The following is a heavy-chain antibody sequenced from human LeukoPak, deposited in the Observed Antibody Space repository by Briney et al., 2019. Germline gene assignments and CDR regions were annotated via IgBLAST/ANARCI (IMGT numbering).Heavy chain of an antibody. V-gene: IGHV3-30*02. J-gene: IGHJ4*02. D-gene: IGHD2-15*01. Sequence: GGSLRLSCAASGFTFTSYGMHWVRQAPGKGLEWVAFIRYDGSYKYYADSVKGRFTISRDNSKNTLYLQMNSLRAEDTAVYYCASLAHSSNTLGYCSGGSCYSGFDYWGQGTLVTVSS. CDR3: ASLAHSSNTLGYCSGGSCYSGFDY. CDR2: IRYDGSYK. CDR1: GFTFTSYG.